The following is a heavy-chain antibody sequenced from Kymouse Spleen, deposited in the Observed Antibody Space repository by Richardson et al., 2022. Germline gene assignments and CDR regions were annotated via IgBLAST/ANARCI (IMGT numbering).Heavy chain of an antibody. J-gene: IGHJ4*02. D-gene: IGHD6-19*01. CDR3: TTPRYSSGWYNFDY. Sequence: EVQLVESGGGLVKPGGSLRLSCAASGFTFSNAWMSWVRQAPGKGLEWVGRIKSKTDGGTTDYAAPVKGRFTISRDDSKNTLYLQMNSLKTEDTAVYYCTTPRYSSGWYNFDYWGQGTLVTVSS. V-gene: IGHV3-15*01. CDR2: IKSKTDGGTT. CDR1: GFTFSNAW.